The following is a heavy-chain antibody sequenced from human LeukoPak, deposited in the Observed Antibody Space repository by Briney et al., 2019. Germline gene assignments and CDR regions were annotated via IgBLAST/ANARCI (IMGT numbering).Heavy chain of an antibody. V-gene: IGHV3-30*04. CDR3: ARDDSIGDILTGSIYYYYYYGMDV. Sequence: GRSLRLSCAASGFTFSSYAMHWVRQAPGKGLEWVAVISYDGSNKYYADSVKGRFTISRDNPKNTLYLQMNSLRAEDTAVYYCARDDSIGDILTGSIYYYYYYGMDVWGKGTTVTVSS. J-gene: IGHJ6*04. CDR2: ISYDGSNK. CDR1: GFTFSSYA. D-gene: IGHD3-9*01.